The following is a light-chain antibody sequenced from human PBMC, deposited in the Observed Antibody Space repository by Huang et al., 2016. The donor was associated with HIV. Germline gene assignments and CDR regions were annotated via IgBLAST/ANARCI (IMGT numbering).Light chain of an antibody. Sequence: TVLTQSPVTLSLSPAERATLSCRASQSVISSYLAWYQQKPGQAPRLLIYGASSRASGIPARFSGSGSGTDFTLTISRLQPEDFAVYYCQQYCSSLWTFGQGTKVEIK. CDR2: GAS. CDR3: QQYCSSLWT. V-gene: IGKV3-20*01. CDR1: QSVISSY. J-gene: IGKJ1*01.